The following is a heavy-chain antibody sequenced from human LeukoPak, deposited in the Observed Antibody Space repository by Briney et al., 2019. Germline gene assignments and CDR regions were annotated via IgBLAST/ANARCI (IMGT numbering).Heavy chain of an antibody. V-gene: IGHV3-7*01. J-gene: IGHJ4*02. CDR3: ASRGGRFAPPDY. CDR2: IKQDGSEK. CDR1: GFTFSSYS. D-gene: IGHD3-16*01. Sequence: GGSLRLSCAASGFTFSSYSMNWVRQAPGKGLEWVANIKQDGSEKYYVDSVKGRFTISRDNAKNSLYLQMNSLRAEDTAVYYCASRGGRFAPPDYWGQGTLVTVSS.